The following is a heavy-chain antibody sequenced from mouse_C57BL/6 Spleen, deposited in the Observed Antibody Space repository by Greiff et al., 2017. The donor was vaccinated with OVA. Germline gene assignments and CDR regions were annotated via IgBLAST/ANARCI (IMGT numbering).Heavy chain of an antibody. Sequence: QVQLKESGAELVRPGTSVKVSCKASGYAFTNYLIEWVKQRPGQGLEWIGVINPGSGGTNYNEKFKGKATLTADKSSSTAYMQLSSLTSEDSAVYVCAYDYDEDYAMDYWGQGTSVTVSS. D-gene: IGHD2-4*01. CDR1: GYAFTNYL. V-gene: IGHV1-54*01. CDR2: INPGSGGT. J-gene: IGHJ4*01. CDR3: AYDYDEDYAMDY.